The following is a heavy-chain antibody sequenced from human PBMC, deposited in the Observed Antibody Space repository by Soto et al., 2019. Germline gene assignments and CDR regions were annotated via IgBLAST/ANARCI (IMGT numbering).Heavy chain of an antibody. CDR3: ARVTEWNDSLEAFDN. D-gene: IGHD1-1*01. CDR2: INHSGST. V-gene: IGHV4-34*01. CDR1: GGSFSGYY. Sequence: SETLSLTCAVYGGSFSGYYWSWIRQPPGKGLEWIGEINHSGSTNYNPSLKSRVTISVDTSKNQFSLKLSSVTAADTAVYYCARVTEWNDSLEAFDNWGQGTMFTVSS. J-gene: IGHJ3*02.